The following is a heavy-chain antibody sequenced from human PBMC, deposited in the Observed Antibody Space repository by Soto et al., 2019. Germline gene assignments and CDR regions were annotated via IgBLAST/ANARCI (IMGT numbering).Heavy chain of an antibody. CDR1: GGSFSGYY. D-gene: IGHD3-9*01. J-gene: IGHJ5*02. V-gene: IGHV4-34*01. Sequence: QVQLQQWGAGLLKPSETLSLTCAVYGGSFSGYYWSWIRQPPGKGLEWIGEINHSGSTNYNPSLKSRVPIPETTPRNHFPLRLGSVPAPEPAVYSCAQGTGYNPLPWFDPGGQGTLVTVSS. CDR3: AQGTGYNPLPWFDP. CDR2: INHSGST.